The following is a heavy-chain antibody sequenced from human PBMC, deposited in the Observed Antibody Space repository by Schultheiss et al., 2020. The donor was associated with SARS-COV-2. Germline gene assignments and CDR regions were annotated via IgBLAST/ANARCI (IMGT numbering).Heavy chain of an antibody. J-gene: IGHJ4*02. Sequence: SQTLSLTCTVSGGSISSSNYYWGWIRQPPGKGLEWIGSIYYSGLTYYNPSLKSRVTISVDTSKNQFSLKLSSVTAADTAMYYCARHANSGWSLVPDYWGQGTLVTVSS. D-gene: IGHD6-19*01. CDR2: IYYSGLT. CDR1: GGSISSSNYY. V-gene: IGHV4-39*01. CDR3: ARHANSGWSLVPDY.